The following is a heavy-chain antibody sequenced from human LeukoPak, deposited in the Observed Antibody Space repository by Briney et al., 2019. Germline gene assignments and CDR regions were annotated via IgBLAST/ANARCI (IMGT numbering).Heavy chain of an antibody. CDR3: ARGVDYDNNYFQYGMDV. J-gene: IGHJ6*02. CDR1: GGAISSYY. D-gene: IGHD3-9*01. Sequence: SETLSLTCTVSGGAISSYYWSWIRQPPGKGLEWIGYIYYSGSTNYNPSLKSRVTISVDRSKNQFSLKLNSVTAADTAVYYCARGVDYDNNYFQYGMDVWGRGTTVTVSS. CDR2: IYYSGST. V-gene: IGHV4-59*01.